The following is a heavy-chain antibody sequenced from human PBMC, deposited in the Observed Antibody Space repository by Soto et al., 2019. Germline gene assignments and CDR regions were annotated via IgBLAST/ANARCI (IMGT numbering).Heavy chain of an antibody. D-gene: IGHD3-10*01. Sequence: GASVKVSCKASGYIFTSYAMHWVRQAPGQRLEWMGWINAGNGNTKYSQKFQGRVTITRDTSASTAYMELSSLRSEDTAVYYCARVYYGSGSYYSYYYYYGMDVWGQGTTVTVSS. V-gene: IGHV1-3*01. CDR1: GYIFTSYA. CDR3: ARVYYGSGSYYSYYYYYGMDV. J-gene: IGHJ6*02. CDR2: INAGNGNT.